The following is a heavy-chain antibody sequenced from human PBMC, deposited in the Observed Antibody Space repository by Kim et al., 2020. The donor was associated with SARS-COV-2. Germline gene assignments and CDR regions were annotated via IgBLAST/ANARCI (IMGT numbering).Heavy chain of an antibody. CDR3: PISSSWYLVHGMDV. CDR2: IYYSGST. J-gene: IGHJ6*02. CDR1: GGSISSSSYY. D-gene: IGHD6-13*01. V-gene: IGHV4-39*07. Sequence: SETLSLTCTVSGGSISSSSYYWGWIRQPPGKGLEWIGSIYYSGSTYYNPSLKSRVTISVDTSKNQFSLKLSSVTAADTAVYYCPISSSWYLVHGMDVWGQGTTVTVSS.